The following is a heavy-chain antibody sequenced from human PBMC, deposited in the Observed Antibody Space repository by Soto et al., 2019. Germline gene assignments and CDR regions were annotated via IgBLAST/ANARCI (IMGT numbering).Heavy chain of an antibody. J-gene: IGHJ3*02. V-gene: IGHV3-33*01. CDR2: IWYDGSNK. CDR3: ARDSGGAFDI. D-gene: IGHD6-25*01. CDR1: GFTFSSYG. Sequence: QVQLVESGGGVVQPGRSLRLSCAASGFTFSSYGMHWVRQAPGKGLEWVAVIWYDGSNKYYADSVKGRCTISRDNSKNTLYLQMNSLRAEDTAVSYCARDSGGAFDIWGQGTMVTVSS.